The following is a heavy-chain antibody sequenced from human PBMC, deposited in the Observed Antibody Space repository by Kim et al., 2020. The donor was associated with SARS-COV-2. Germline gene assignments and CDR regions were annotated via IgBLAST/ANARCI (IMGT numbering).Heavy chain of an antibody. J-gene: IGHJ4*02. V-gene: IGHV3-30*18. CDR1: GFTFSSYG. CDR2: ISYDGSNK. D-gene: IGHD3-22*01. CDR3: AKDSGYSSGYLYYFDY. Sequence: GGSLRLSCAASGFTFSSYGMHWVRQAPGKGLEWVAVISYDGSNKYYADSVKGRFTISRDNSKNTLYLQMNSLRAEDTAVYYCAKDSGYSSGYLYYFDYWGQGTLVTVSS.